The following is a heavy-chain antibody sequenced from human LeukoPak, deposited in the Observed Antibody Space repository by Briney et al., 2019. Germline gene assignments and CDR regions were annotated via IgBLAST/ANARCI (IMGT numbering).Heavy chain of an antibody. V-gene: IGHV3-30*03. CDR2: ISYDGSNK. CDR1: GFTFSSYG. Sequence: GGSLRLSCAASGFTFSSYGMHWVRQAPGKGLEWVAVISYDGSNKYYADSVKGRFTISRDNSKNTLYLQMNSLRAEDTAVYYCAAGPTTGYWGQGTLVTVSS. D-gene: IGHD1-7*01. CDR3: AAGPTTGY. J-gene: IGHJ4*02.